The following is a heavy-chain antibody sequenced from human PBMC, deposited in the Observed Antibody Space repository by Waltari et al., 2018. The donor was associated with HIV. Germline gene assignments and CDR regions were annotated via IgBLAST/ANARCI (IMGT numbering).Heavy chain of an antibody. CDR1: GFIFRNYA. J-gene: IGHJ5*01. CDR2: ITDDATRT. CDR3: VKAGGSGYGLDFFDS. D-gene: IGHD3-22*01. V-gene: IGHV3-23*01. Sequence: EVRVLDSGGGLVQPGESLRLSCGASGFIFRNYAMGWVRQAPGKGLEWVSLITDDATRTYNADSVRGRFTISRDYSRNMVYLQMNNLRVEDTAIYYCVKAGGSGYGLDFFDSWGQGSLVTVSS.